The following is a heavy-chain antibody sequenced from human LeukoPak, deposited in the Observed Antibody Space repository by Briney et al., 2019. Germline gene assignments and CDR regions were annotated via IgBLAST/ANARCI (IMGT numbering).Heavy chain of an antibody. CDR2: ITGSGGGT. Sequence: PGGSLRLSCAASGFTFSTYAMTWVRQTPGKGLEWVSTITGSGGGTYYADSVKGRFTISRDNSKDTLYLQLNSLRGEDTAIYYCTKDSSGDYYTSYSWGQGTLVTVSS. CDR1: GFTFSTYA. CDR3: TKDSSGDYYTSYS. D-gene: IGHD4-17*01. J-gene: IGHJ4*02. V-gene: IGHV3-23*01.